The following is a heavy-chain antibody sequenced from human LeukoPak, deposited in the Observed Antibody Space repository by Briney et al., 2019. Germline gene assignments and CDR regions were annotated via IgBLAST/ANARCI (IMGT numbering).Heavy chain of an antibody. D-gene: IGHD1-26*01. CDR3: ARGRSYGYYFDY. Sequence: SETLSLTCAVYGGSFSGYYWSWIRQPPGKGLEWIGEINHSGSTNYNPSLKSRVTISVDTSKNQFSLKLSSVTAADTAVYYCARGRSYGYYFDYWGQGTLVTVFS. CDR1: GGSFSGYY. V-gene: IGHV4-34*01. CDR2: INHSGST. J-gene: IGHJ4*02.